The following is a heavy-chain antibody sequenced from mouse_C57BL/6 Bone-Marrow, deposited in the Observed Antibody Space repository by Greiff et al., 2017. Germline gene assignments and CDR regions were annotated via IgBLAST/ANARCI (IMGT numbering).Heavy chain of an antibody. Sequence: EVQLVESGGGLVQPGGSLSLSCAASGFTFTDYYMSWVRQPPGKALEWLGFIRNKANGYTTEYSAYVKGRFTISRDNSQSILYLQMKARRAEDSATFYCAGSPRKDQAHWSIDVWGTGTTVTVSS. J-gene: IGHJ1*03. V-gene: IGHV7-3*01. CDR1: GFTFTDYY. CDR3: AGSPRKDQAHWSIDV. D-gene: IGHD3-2*02. CDR2: IRNKANGYTT.